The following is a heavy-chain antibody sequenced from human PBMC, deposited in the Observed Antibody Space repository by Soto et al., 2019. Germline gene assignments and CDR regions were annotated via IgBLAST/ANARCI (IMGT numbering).Heavy chain of an antibody. Sequence: GGSLRLSCAASGFTFSSYSMNWVRQAPGKGLEWVSYISSSSSTIYYADSVKGRFTISRDNAKNSLYLQMNSLRAEDTAVYYCARLMTTGAYWYFDLWGRGTLVTVSS. J-gene: IGHJ2*01. D-gene: IGHD4-4*01. CDR2: ISSSSSTI. CDR1: GFTFSSYS. CDR3: ARLMTTGAYWYFDL. V-gene: IGHV3-48*01.